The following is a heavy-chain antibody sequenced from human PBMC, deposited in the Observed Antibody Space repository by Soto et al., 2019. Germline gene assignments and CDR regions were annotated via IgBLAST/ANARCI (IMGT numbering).Heavy chain of an antibody. CDR3: ARAYSSSSYSYYYYYYGMDV. D-gene: IGHD6-6*01. CDR2: IYYSGST. J-gene: IGHJ6*02. CDR1: GGSISSYY. Sequence: PSETLSLTCTVSGGSISSYYWSWIRQHPGKGLEWIGYIYYSGSTNYNPSLKSRVTISVDTSKNQFSLKLSSVTAADTAVYYCARAYSSSSYSYYYYYYGMDVWGQGTTVTVSS. V-gene: IGHV4-59*01.